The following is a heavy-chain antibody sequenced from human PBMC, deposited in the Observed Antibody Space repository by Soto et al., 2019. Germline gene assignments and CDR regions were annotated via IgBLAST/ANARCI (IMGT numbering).Heavy chain of an antibody. CDR1: GFTFSSYG. CDR2: IWYDGSRK. Sequence: GSLRLSCAASGFTFSSYGMHWVRQAPGKGLEWVALIWYDGSRKYYADSVKGRFTISRDNSKNTLYLQMNSLRVEDTAVYYCAIYDGSTGALHHWGQGTLVTVSS. J-gene: IGHJ5*02. D-gene: IGHD1-1*01. V-gene: IGHV3-33*01. CDR3: AIYDGSTGALHH.